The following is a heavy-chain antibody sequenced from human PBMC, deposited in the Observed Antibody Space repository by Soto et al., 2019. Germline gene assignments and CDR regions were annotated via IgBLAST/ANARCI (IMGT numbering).Heavy chain of an antibody. Sequence: SETLSLTCTVSGGSISSSSYYWGWIRQPPGKGLEWIGSIYYSGTTYYNPSLKSRVTISVDTSKNQFSLRLSSVTAADTAVYYCARPNKAMGNGYYGMDVWGQGTTVTVSS. CDR1: GGSISSSSYY. V-gene: IGHV4-39*01. J-gene: IGHJ6*02. CDR3: ARPNKAMGNGYYGMDV. CDR2: IYYSGTT. D-gene: IGHD5-18*01.